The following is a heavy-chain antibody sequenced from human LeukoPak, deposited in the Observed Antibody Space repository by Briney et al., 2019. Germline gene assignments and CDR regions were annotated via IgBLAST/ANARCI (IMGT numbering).Heavy chain of an antibody. V-gene: IGHV4-59*01. Sequence: SETLSLTCTVSGGSLGTYYWSWIRQPPGKGLEWIGYIYHSGDTKYNPSLKSRVTISVDTSKNQFSLRLRSVTAADTAVYYCAREGYSGHDFIYWGQGTLVTVSS. D-gene: IGHD5-12*01. J-gene: IGHJ4*02. CDR3: AREGYSGHDFIY. CDR1: GGSLGTYY. CDR2: IYHSGDT.